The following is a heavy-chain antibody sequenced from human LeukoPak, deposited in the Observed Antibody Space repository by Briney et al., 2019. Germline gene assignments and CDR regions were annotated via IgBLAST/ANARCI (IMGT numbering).Heavy chain of an antibody. V-gene: IGHV3-23*01. D-gene: IGHD1-1*01. CDR1: GFTFSRDA. CDR3: AKDLPPENWNDRGGFDY. J-gene: IGHJ4*02. Sequence: GRSLRLSPALSGFTFSRDAMSTVGQAPGHGLECVSAISGSGGSAYSAASVKGRFTISRDNSKNTLYLQMNSLRAEDTAVYYCAKDLPPENWNDRGGFDYWGQGTLVTVSS. CDR2: ISGSGGSA.